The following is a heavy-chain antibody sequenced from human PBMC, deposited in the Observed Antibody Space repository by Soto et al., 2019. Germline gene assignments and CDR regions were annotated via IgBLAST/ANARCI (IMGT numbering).Heavy chain of an antibody. CDR1: GYTFTSYG. J-gene: IGHJ4*02. CDR2: ISAYNGNT. D-gene: IGHD3-22*01. CDR3: ARGLRISAYYYDSSSPKGGYFDY. V-gene: IGHV1-18*01. Sequence: QVQLVQSGAEVKKPGASVKVSCKVSGYTFTSYGISWVRQAPGQGLEWMGWISAYNGNTNYAQKVQGRVTMTTDTSTSTAYMELRSLRSDDTAVYYCARGLRISAYYYDSSSPKGGYFDYWGQGSLVTVSS.